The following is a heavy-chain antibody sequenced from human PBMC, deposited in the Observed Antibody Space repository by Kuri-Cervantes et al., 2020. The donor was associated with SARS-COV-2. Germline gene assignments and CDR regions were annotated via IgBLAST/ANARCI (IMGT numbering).Heavy chain of an antibody. CDR3: ARCQGYTSSWYSISDYHDMDV. CDR1: GFTFSYYD. Sequence: CNAASGFTFSYYDMHWGRQATGKVLEWGSAIGTAGDPYYPGSVKGRFTISRDNSKNTLYLGMNSLRSEDTAVYYCARCQGYTSSWYSISDYHDMDVWGQGATVTVSS. J-gene: IGHJ6*02. V-gene: IGHV3-13*05. CDR2: IGTAGDP. D-gene: IGHD6-13*01.